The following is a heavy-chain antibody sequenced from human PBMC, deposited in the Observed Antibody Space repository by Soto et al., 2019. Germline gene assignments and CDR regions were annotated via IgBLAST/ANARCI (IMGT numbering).Heavy chain of an antibody. CDR2: ISGNGGST. Sequence: GGSLRLSCAASGFTFSSYAMSWVRQAPGKGLEWVSAISGNGGSTYYADSVKGRFTISRDNAENSLYLEMNSLRDEDTAVYYCVRDHLWAFDNWGQGTLVTVSS. CDR3: VRDHLWAFDN. V-gene: IGHV3-23*01. J-gene: IGHJ4*02. CDR1: GFTFSSYA. D-gene: IGHD7-27*01.